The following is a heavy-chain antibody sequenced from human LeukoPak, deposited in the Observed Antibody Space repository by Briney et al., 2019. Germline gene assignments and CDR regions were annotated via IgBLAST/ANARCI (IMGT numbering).Heavy chain of an antibody. Sequence: GSLRLSCAASXFTVSSNYMSWVRQAPGKGLEWVSVIYSGGSTYYADSVKGRFTISRDNSKNTLYLQMNSLRAEDTAVYYCAREKLDARGYVDYWGQGTLVTVSS. V-gene: IGHV3-53*01. CDR3: AREKLDARGYVDY. CDR2: IYSGGST. D-gene: IGHD3-22*01. CDR1: XFTVSSNY. J-gene: IGHJ4*02.